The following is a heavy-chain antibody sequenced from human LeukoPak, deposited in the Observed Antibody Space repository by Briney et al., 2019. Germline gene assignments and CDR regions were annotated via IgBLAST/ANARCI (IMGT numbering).Heavy chain of an antibody. Sequence: GGTLRLSCAASGFTFSSYAMNWVRQAPGKGLEWVSSISGSGGRTYYADSVKGRFTISRDNSKNTLYLQMNSLRAEDTAVYYCARREGGYYYYWGQGTLVTVSS. CDR1: GFTFSSYA. V-gene: IGHV3-23*01. CDR3: ARREGGYYYY. CDR2: ISGSGGRT. J-gene: IGHJ4*02. D-gene: IGHD3-22*01.